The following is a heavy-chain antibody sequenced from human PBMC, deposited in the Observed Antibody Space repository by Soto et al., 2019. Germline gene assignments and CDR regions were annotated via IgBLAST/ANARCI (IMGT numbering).Heavy chain of an antibody. J-gene: IGHJ4*01. CDR3: ARAREPEYSSSIFFDY. D-gene: IGHD6-6*01. CDR2: INGDGSRT. V-gene: IGHV3-74*01. Sequence: GGSLRLSCAASGFTFSTYWMHWVRQAPGKGLVWVSRINGDGSRTTYADSVKGRFTISRDISENKIFLELNGLTVDDTAVYYCARAREPEYSSSIFFDYWGRGTVVTVSS. CDR1: GFTFSTYW.